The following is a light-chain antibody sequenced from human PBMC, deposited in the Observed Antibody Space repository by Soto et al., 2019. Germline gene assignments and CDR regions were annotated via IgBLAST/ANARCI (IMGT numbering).Light chain of an antibody. Sequence: EIVMTQSPATVSASPGEGATLSCRASQSVGTNLAWYQQKPGQPPRLLIHGASTRATDIPARFSGSGSGTEFTLTISSLQAEYFAVYFCQHYNNWPPVFGQGTRVDIK. J-gene: IGKJ1*01. CDR2: GAS. CDR3: QHYNNWPPV. V-gene: IGKV3-15*01. CDR1: QSVGTN.